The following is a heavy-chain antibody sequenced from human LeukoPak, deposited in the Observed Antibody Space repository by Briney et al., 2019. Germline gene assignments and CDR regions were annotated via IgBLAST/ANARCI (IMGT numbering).Heavy chain of an antibody. CDR2: ISSSGSTI. CDR1: GFTFSDYY. Sequence: PGGSLRLSCAASGFTFSDYYMSWIRQAPGKGLEWVSYISSSGSTIYYADSVKGRFTISRDNAKNSLYLQMYSLRAEDTAVYYCARELLVTPNYYYYYYMDVWGKGTTVTVSS. J-gene: IGHJ6*03. V-gene: IGHV3-11*04. CDR3: ARELLVTPNYYYYYYMDV.